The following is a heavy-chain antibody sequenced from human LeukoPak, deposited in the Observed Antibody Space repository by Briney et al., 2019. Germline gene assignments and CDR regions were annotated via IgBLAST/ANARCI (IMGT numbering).Heavy chain of an antibody. CDR3: ARGIAAHYFDY. Sequence: SETLSLTCTVSGGSISSYYWSWIRQPPGKGLEWIGYINYSGSTNYNPSLKSRVTISVDTSKNQFSLKLSSVTAADTAVYYCARGIAAHYFDYWGQGTLVTVSS. CDR2: INYSGST. D-gene: IGHD6-13*01. CDR1: GGSISSYY. J-gene: IGHJ4*02. V-gene: IGHV4-59*08.